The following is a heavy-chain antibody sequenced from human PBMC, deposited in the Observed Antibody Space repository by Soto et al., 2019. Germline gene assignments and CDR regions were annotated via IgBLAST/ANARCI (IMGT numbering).Heavy chain of an antibody. CDR1: GGSFSNYY. D-gene: IGHD6-13*01. J-gene: IGHJ4*02. V-gene: IGHV4-34*01. CDR2: INHSGST. Sequence: SETLSLTCAVYGGSFSNYYWSWIRQPPGKGLEWIGEINHSGSTNYNPSLKSRVTLSVDTSKNQFSLKLSSVTAADTAVYYCARGLRHKQLVNLKGFDYWGQGTLVTVSS. CDR3: ARGLRHKQLVNLKGFDY.